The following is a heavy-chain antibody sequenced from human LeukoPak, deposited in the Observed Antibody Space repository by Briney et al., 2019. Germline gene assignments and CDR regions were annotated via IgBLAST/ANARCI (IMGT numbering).Heavy chain of an antibody. CDR1: GSTFSSYS. CDR2: ISSSSSYI. CDR3: ARVRANCSSTSCYRAAFGY. D-gene: IGHD2-2*02. J-gene: IGHJ4*02. V-gene: IGHV3-21*01. Sequence: GGSLRLSCAASGSTFSSYSMNWVRQAPGKGLEWVSSISSSSSYIYYADSVKGRFTISRDNAKNSLYLQMNSLRAEDTAVYYCARVRANCSSTSCYRAAFGYWGQGTLVTVSS.